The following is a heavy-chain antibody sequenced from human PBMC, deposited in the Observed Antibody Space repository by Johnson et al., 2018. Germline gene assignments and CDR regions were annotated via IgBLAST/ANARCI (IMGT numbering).Heavy chain of an antibody. J-gene: IGHJ6*02. CDR1: GGSISSYY. V-gene: IGHV4-59*01. CDR3: ARADYGREYYYYYGMDV. CDR2: IYYSGST. Sequence: QVQLQESGPGLVKXSETLSLTCTVSGGSISSYYWSWIRQPPGKGLEWIGYIYYSGSTNYNPSLKSRVTISVDTSKNQFSLKLSSVTAADTAVYDRARADYGREYYYYYGMDVWGQGTTVTVSS. D-gene: IGHD4-17*01.